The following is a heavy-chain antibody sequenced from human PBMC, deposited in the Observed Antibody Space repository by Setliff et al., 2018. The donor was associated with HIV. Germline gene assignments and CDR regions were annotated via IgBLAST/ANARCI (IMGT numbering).Heavy chain of an antibody. V-gene: IGHV4-31*03. Sequence: PSETLSLTCTVTGGSISSGGFYWTWIRQHPGKGLEWIGYIYYSGSTYYNPSLKSRVTISVDTSKNQFSLKLSSVTAADTAVYYCARSRPTVAGFYFDYWGQGTLVTVSS. CDR3: ARSRPTVAGFYFDY. D-gene: IGHD4-17*01. CDR2: IYYSGST. CDR1: GGSISSGGFY. J-gene: IGHJ4*02.